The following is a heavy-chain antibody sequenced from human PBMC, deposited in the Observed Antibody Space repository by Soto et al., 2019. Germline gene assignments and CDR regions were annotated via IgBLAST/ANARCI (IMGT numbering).Heavy chain of an antibody. CDR2: IYSGGST. D-gene: IGHD2-15*01. J-gene: IGHJ4*02. Sequence: EVQLVESGGGLVQPGGSLRLSCAASGFTVSSNYMSWVRQAPGKGLEWVSVIYSGGSTYYADSVKGRCTISRDNSENTLYLQMNSLRAEDPAVYYCARTCSGGTCSFDYWGQGTLVTVSS. CDR1: GFTVSSNY. V-gene: IGHV3-66*01. CDR3: ARTCSGGTCSFDY.